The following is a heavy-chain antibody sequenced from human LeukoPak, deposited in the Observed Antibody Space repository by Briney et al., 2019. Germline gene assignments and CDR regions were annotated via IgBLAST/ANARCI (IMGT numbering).Heavy chain of an antibody. CDR3: ARDPDSSGWYRADY. D-gene: IGHD6-19*01. J-gene: IGHJ4*02. CDR1: GFTFSSYS. Sequence: PGGSLRLSCAASGFTFSSYSMNWVRQAPGKGLEGVSSISSSSSYIYYADSVKGRFTISRDNAKNSLYLQMNSLRAEDTAVYYCARDPDSSGWYRADYWGQGTLVTVSS. CDR2: ISSSSSYI. V-gene: IGHV3-21*01.